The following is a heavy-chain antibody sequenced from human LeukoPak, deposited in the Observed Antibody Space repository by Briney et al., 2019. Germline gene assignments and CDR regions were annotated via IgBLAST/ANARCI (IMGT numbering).Heavy chain of an antibody. J-gene: IGHJ3*01. D-gene: IGHD3-10*01. Sequence: PGGSLRLSCAASGFTFSSYAMSWVRQAPGKGLEWVSYISTSGTTTYYADSLQGRSTVSRDNTNNSLHLQMNSLRAEDTALYYCVRTAAVVRGPVIRSHDAFDLWGQGTMVTVSS. V-gene: IGHV3-23*01. CDR1: GFTFSSYA. CDR3: VRTAAVVRGPVIRSHDAFDL. CDR2: ISTSGTTT.